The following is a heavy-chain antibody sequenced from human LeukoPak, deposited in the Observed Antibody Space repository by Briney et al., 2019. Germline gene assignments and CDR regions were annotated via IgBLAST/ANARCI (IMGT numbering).Heavy chain of an antibody. CDR3: ARSVVSSSPPHFDY. Sequence: SETLSLTCTVSGGSISSYYWSWIRQPPGKGLEWIGEINHSGSTNYNPSLKSRVTISVDTSKNQFSLKLSSVTAADTAVYYCARSVVSSSPPHFDYWGQGTLVTVSS. CDR1: GGSISSYY. V-gene: IGHV4-34*01. CDR2: INHSGST. D-gene: IGHD6-6*01. J-gene: IGHJ4*02.